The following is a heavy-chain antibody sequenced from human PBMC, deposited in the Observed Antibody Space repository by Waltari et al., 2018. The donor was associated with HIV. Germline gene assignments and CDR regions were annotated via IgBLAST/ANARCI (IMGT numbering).Heavy chain of an antibody. V-gene: IGHV1-69*01. CDR3: ARRFTWNKSYYYYGLAV. CDR2: FIPIFGTP. Sequence: VQLVQSGAELKKPGSSVKVSCRASGGIFSSNGITWVRQAPGQGLEWMGGFIPIFGTPNYAQKFQGRVTITADESTGTAYMELRSLRSEDTAVYYCARRFTWNKSYYYYGLAVWGQGTTVTVSS. D-gene: IGHD3-10*01. CDR1: GGIFSSNG. J-gene: IGHJ6*02.